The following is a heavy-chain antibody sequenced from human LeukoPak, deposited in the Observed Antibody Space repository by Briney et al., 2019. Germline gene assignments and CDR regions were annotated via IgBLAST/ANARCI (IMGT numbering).Heavy chain of an antibody. CDR2: IYYSGST. CDR3: ARDSSSYNLSFDY. CDR1: GGSISSSSYY. V-gene: IGHV4-39*07. J-gene: IGHJ4*02. Sequence: SETLSLTCTVSGGSISSSSYYWGWIRQPPGKGLEWIGSIYYSGSTYYNPSLKSRVTMSVDTSKNQFSLKLSSVTAADTAVYYCARDSSSYNLSFDYWGQGTLVTVSS. D-gene: IGHD6-6*01.